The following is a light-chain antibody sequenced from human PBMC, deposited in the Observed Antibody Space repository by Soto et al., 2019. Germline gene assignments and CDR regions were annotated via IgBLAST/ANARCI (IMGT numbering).Light chain of an antibody. V-gene: IGKV3-11*01. CDR2: GAS. CDR3: QQRSNWPPIT. J-gene: IGKJ5*01. Sequence: RSWLPGDRATLSCRSSQSAYSSYLSWYQQKPGQAPRLLIYGASNRATGIPDRFSGSGSGTDFTLTISSLEPEDFAVYYCQQRSNWPPITFGQGTRLEIK. CDR1: QSAYSSY.